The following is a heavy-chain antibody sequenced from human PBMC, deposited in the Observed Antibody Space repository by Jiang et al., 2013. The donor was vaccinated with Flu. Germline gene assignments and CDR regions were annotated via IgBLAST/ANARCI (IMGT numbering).Heavy chain of an antibody. CDR1: GGSISSYY. J-gene: IGHJ4*02. CDR3: AGSSSWYGYFDY. CDR2: IYYSGST. D-gene: IGHD6-13*01. Sequence: GSGLVKPSETLSLTCTVSGGSISSYYWSWIRQPPGKGLEWIGYIYYSGSTNYNPSLKSRVTISVDTSKNQFSLKLSSVTAADTAVYYCAGSSSWYGYFDYWGQGTLVTVSS. V-gene: IGHV4-59*01.